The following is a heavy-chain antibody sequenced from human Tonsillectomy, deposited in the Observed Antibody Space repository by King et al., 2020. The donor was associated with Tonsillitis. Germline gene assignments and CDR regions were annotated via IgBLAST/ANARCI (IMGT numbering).Heavy chain of an antibody. J-gene: IGHJ2*01. D-gene: IGHD3-3*01. CDR3: AKDYSDDSWWYFDL. Sequence: QVQLVESGGGVVQPGRSLRLSCAASGFSFRTYGMHWVRQAPGQGLDWVADISYDERKKYYADSVKGRFTISRDNSKNTLYLQMNSLRAEDTAVYYCAKDYSDDSWWYFDLWGRGTLAT. V-gene: IGHV3-30*18. CDR2: ISYDERKK. CDR1: GFSFRTYG.